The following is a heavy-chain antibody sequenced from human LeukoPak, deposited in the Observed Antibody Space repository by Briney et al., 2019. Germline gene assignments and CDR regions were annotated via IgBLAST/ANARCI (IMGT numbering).Heavy chain of an antibody. V-gene: IGHV4-39*02. CDR1: GGSITSSSYY. D-gene: IGHD3-22*01. Sequence: SETLSLTCSVSGGSITSSSYYWGWIRQPPEKGLEWIGSIYYSGSTYYNPSLKSRVTISVDTSKNQFSLKLSSVTAADTAVYYCARDSSGYYLSAFDIWGQGTMVTVSS. CDR3: ARDSSGYYLSAFDI. CDR2: IYYSGST. J-gene: IGHJ3*02.